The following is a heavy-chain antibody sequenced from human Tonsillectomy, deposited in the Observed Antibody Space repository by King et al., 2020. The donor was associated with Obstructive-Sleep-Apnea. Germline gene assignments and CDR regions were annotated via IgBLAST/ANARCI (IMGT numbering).Heavy chain of an antibody. CDR2: VKSKIDGGTT. D-gene: IGHD6-19*01. J-gene: IGHJ4*02. CDR3: TTAYSAGWCFDY. V-gene: IGHV3-15*01. Sequence: VQLVESGGGFIKSGGSLSLSCAASGFIFTKAWMSWVRQAPGKGLEWVGRVKSKIDGGTTDYAAPVKGRFSISRDDSKTTLYLEMNSLKTEDTAVYYCTTAYSAGWCFDYWGQGALVTVSS. CDR1: GFIFTKAW.